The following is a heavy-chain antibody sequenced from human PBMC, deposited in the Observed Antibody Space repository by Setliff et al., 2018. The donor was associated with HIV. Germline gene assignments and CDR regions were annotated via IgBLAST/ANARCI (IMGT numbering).Heavy chain of an antibody. Sequence: SETLSLTCTVSGDSVSRSNYYWAWIRQPPGKGLEWIGSIDYNEITYYNPSLTSRVTLSVDTPKNQFSLYLSSVTASDTAVYYCSSLFRLSGFWISFLPDYWVQGILVTVSS. CDR1: GDSVSRSNYY. J-gene: IGHJ4*02. V-gene: IGHV4-39*01. CDR2: IDYNEIT. CDR3: SSLFRLSGFWISFLPDY. D-gene: IGHD3-3*01.